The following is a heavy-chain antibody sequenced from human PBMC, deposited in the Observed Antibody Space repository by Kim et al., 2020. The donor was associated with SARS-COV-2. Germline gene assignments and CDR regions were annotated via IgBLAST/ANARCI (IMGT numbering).Heavy chain of an antibody. CDR2: FHSGGRA. V-gene: IGHV4-39*01. CDR1: GDSFTNSRYY. Sequence: SETLSLTCTVSGDSFTNSRYYWAWIRQPPGKGLEWIGSFHSGGRAKYRPSLESRVAMSIDMSKNQFFLELTSVTAADTAVYFCARPIYSSTPLSAFVLWG. J-gene: IGHJ3*01. CDR3: ARPIYSSTPLSAFVL. D-gene: IGHD5-18*01.